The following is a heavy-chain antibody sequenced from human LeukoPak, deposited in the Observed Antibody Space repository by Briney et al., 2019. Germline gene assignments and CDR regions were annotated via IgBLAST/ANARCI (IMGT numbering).Heavy chain of an antibody. CDR1: GFTFSSYG. V-gene: IGHV3-30*02. CDR2: IRYDGSNK. J-gene: IGHJ4*02. D-gene: IGHD6-19*01. Sequence: GGSLRLSCAASGFTFSSYGMHWVRQAPGKGLEWVAFIRYDGSNKYYADSVKGRFTISRDNSKNTLYLQMNSLRAEDTAVYYCAKGFEGKVAGNGLDYWGQGTLVTVSS. CDR3: AKGFEGKVAGNGLDY.